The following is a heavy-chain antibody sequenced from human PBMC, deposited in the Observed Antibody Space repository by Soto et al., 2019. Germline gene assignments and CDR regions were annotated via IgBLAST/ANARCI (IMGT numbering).Heavy chain of an antibody. CDR3: TLEVSAVFDS. J-gene: IGHJ4*02. Sequence: EAQLVESGGGVVQPGGSLRLSCTASGLTFSNYWVHWVRQTPGKGLVWVSRIDSDGSSTTYADSVKGRFTISRDNAKNTLYRQLNSLRAEDTAVYYFTLEVSAVFDSWGQGPLVTVSS. V-gene: IGHV3-74*01. CDR1: GLTFSNYW. D-gene: IGHD6-25*01. CDR2: IDSDGSST.